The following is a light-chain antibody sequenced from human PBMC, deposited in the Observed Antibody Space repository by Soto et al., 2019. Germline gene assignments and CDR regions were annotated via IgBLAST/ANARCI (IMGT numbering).Light chain of an antibody. CDR3: QEYDSYPRT. J-gene: IGKJ4*01. Sequence: DIQMTQSPSTLSAPVEDSVTITCRASQSFSSWLAWNQQKPGKAPKFLIQKASSLESGVPSRFSGSGSGTEFTLTISSLQPDDFATYFCQEYDSYPRTFGGGTKVEIK. CDR2: KAS. V-gene: IGKV1-5*03. CDR1: QSFSSW.